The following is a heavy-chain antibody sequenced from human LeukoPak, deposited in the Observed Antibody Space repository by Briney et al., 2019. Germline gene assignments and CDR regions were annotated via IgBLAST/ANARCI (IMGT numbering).Heavy chain of an antibody. CDR2: IYHSGST. CDR1: GYSISSGYY. Sequence: SETLSLTCAVSGYSISSGYYWGWIRQPPGKGLEWIGSIYHSGSTYYNPSLKSRVTISVDTSKNQFSLKLSSVTAADTAVYYCARLGGGYDFWSGYPYSFDYWGQGTLVTVSS. V-gene: IGHV4-38-2*01. D-gene: IGHD3-3*01. CDR3: ARLGGGYDFWSGYPYSFDY. J-gene: IGHJ4*02.